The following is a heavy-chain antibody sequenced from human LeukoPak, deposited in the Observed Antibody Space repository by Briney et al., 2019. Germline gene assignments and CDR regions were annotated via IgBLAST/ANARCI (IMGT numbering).Heavy chain of an antibody. CDR1: GFTFSSYA. V-gene: IGHV3-30*04. Sequence: GALRLSCAASGFTFSSYAMHWVRQAPGKGLEWVAVISYDGSNKYYADSVKGRFTISRDNSKNTLYLQMNSLRAEDTAVYYCARVPRYSSGFTWFDPWGQGTLVTVSS. J-gene: IGHJ5*02. CDR3: ARVPRYSSGFTWFDP. D-gene: IGHD6-19*01. CDR2: ISYDGSNK.